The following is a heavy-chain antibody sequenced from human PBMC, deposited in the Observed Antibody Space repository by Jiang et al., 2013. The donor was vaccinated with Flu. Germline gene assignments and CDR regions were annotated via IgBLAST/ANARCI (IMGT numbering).Heavy chain of an antibody. Sequence: GLVKPSETLSLTCTVSGGFMSSVDAYWSWIRQPPGKGLEWIGSIYYSGSTHYNPSLKRRVTMSVHTAKNQFSLELTSVTAADTAVYYCARNSSKTLFRGMWYSGNFHHWGQGTLVTVSS. D-gene: IGHD2-15*01. V-gene: IGHV4-39*07. CDR2: IYYSGST. J-gene: IGHJ1*01. CDR1: GGFMSSVDAY. CDR3: ARNSSKTLFRGMWYSGNFHH.